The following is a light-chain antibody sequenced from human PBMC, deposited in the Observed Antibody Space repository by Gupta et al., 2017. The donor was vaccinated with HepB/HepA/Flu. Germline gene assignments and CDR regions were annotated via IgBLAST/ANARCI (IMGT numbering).Light chain of an antibody. V-gene: IGLV1-44*01. CDR1: GSNIGSHI. CDR2: RNY. J-gene: IGLJ3*02. Sequence: QSVVTQAHSASGSPGQRVVISCSGTGSNIGSHIVNWYHQVPGTAPNLLIYRNYQRPSGVPARFSGSKSGTSATFTTTWLQAEDEGDYYCAASDASGNGRVFGGGTKVTVL. CDR3: AASDASGNGRV.